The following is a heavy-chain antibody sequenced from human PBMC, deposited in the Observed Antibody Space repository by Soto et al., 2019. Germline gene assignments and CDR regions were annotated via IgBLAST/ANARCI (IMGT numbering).Heavy chain of an antibody. D-gene: IGHD3-22*01. CDR3: ARGSYYDSSGYYPPFDY. CDR1: GFTFSSYS. Sequence: GGSLRLSCAASGFTFSSYSMNWVRQAPGKGLEWVSYISSSSSTIYYADSVKGRFTISRDNAKNSLYLQMTSLRDEDTAVYYCARGSYYDSSGYYPPFDYWGQGTLVTVSS. J-gene: IGHJ4*02. V-gene: IGHV3-48*02. CDR2: ISSSSSTI.